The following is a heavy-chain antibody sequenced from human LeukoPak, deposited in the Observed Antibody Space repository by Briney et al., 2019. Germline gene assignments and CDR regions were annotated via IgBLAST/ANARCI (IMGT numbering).Heavy chain of an antibody. Sequence: GGSLRLSCAASGFTFSSYAMSWVRQAPGKGLEWVSAISGSGGSTYYADSVKGRFTISRDNSKNTLYLQMNSLRAEDTAVYYCAKEGVVVVAAQNWYFDLWGRGTLVTVSS. CDR3: AKEGVVVVAAQNWYFDL. V-gene: IGHV3-23*01. D-gene: IGHD2-15*01. CDR2: ISGSGGST. J-gene: IGHJ2*01. CDR1: GFTFSSYA.